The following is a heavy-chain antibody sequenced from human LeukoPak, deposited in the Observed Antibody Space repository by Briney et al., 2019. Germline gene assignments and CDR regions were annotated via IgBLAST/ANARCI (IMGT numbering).Heavy chain of an antibody. CDR3: AKMRGIVITFGGVIFDS. Sequence: PGGSLRLSCAASGFTFSDYYMSWIRQAPGKGLEWVSGMSAGGTSTYYADSVKGRFTISRDNSKNTLYLHMDSLRAEDTAIYYCAKMRGIVITFGGVIFDSWGQGTLATVSS. D-gene: IGHD3-16*01. CDR1: GFTFSDYY. V-gene: IGHV3-23*01. J-gene: IGHJ4*02. CDR2: MSAGGTST.